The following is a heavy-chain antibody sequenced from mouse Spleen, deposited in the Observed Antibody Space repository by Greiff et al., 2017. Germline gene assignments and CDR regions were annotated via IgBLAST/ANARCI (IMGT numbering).Heavy chain of an antibody. J-gene: IGHJ2*01. D-gene: IGHD4-1*01. Sequence: QVQLQQPGAELVKPGASVKLSCKASGYTFTSYWMQWVKQRPGQGLERIGEIDPSDSYTNYNQKFKGKATLTVDTSSSTAYMQLSSLTSEDSAVYYCARSMGRGYFDDWGQGTTLTVSS. CDR3: ARSMGRGYFDD. CDR1: GYTFTSYW. CDR2: IDPSDSYT. V-gene: IGHV1-50*01.